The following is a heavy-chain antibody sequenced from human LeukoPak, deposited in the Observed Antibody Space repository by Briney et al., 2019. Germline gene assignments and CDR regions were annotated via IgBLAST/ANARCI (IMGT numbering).Heavy chain of an antibody. V-gene: IGHV3-74*01. J-gene: IGHJ6*02. CDR2: INSDGSST. D-gene: IGHD6-6*01. CDR1: GFTFSSYW. CDR3: AGGSIPFRTWYGMDV. Sequence: GGSLRLSCAASGFTFSSYWMHWVRQAPGKGLVWVSRINSDGSSTSYADSVKGRFTISRDNAKNTLYLQMNSLRAEDTAVYYCAGGSIPFRTWYGMDVWGQGTTVTVSS.